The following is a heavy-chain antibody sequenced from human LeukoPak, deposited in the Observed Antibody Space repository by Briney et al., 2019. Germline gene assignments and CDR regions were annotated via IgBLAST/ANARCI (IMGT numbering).Heavy chain of an antibody. J-gene: IGHJ6*03. CDR2: IIPIFGTA. CDR3: ARDNGIAARPGDYYYYYMDV. CDR1: GGTFSSYA. Sequence: ASVKVSCKASGGTFSSYAISWVRQAPGQGLEWMGGIIPIFGTANYAQKFQGRVTITTDESTSTAYMELSSLRSEDTAVYYCARDNGIAARPGDYYYYYMDVWGKGTTVTVSS. V-gene: IGHV1-69*05. D-gene: IGHD6-6*01.